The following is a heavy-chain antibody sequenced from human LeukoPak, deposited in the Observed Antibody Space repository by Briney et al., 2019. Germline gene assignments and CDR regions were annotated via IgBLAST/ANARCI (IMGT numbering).Heavy chain of an antibody. V-gene: IGHV3-74*01. D-gene: IGHD3-10*01. CDR1: GFTFSSYW. J-gene: IGHJ4*02. CDR3: VKDIHYYGSGNYYNGYFDY. CDR2: INTDGGST. Sequence: GGSLRLSCAASGFTFSSYWMHWVRQAPGKGLVWVSRINTDGGSTTYADSVKGRFTISRDNAKNTLYLQVNSLRAEDTAVYYCVKDIHYYGSGNYYNGYFDYWGQGTLVTVSS.